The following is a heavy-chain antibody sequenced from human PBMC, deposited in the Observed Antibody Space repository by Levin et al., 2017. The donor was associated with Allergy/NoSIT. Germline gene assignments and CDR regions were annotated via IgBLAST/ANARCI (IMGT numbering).Heavy chain of an antibody. Sequence: GESLKISCAASGFTFSSYGMHWVRQAPGKGLEWVAVIWYDGSNKYYADSVKGRFTISRDNSKNTLYLQMNSLRAEDTAVYYCARGHAAGYSYGDGYFDYWGQGTLVTVSS. CDR2: IWYDGSNK. CDR1: GFTFSSYG. V-gene: IGHV3-33*01. J-gene: IGHJ4*02. CDR3: ARGHAAGYSYGDGYFDY. D-gene: IGHD5-18*01.